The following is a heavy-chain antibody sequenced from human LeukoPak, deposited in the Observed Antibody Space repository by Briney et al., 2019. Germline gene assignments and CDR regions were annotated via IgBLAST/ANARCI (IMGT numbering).Heavy chain of an antibody. Sequence: SETLSLTCTVSGGSISSSSYYWGWIRQPPGKGLEWIGSIYYSGSTYYNPSLKSRVTISVDTSKNQFSLKLSSVTAADTAVYYCARAGEMATIPRFDYWGQGTLVTVSS. CDR1: GGSISSSSYY. D-gene: IGHD5-24*01. V-gene: IGHV4-39*07. J-gene: IGHJ4*02. CDR3: ARAGEMATIPRFDY. CDR2: IYYSGST.